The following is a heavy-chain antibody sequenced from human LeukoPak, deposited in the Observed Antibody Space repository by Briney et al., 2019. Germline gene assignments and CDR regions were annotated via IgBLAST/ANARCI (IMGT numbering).Heavy chain of an antibody. V-gene: IGHV4-39*01. CDR2: IYYGRNY. Sequence: ASETLSLTCTVSADSISSRSYYWGWIRQPPGKGLEWIGKIYYGRNYQWNSSLKSRVTISVDTSKNQFSLKLSSVTAADTAVYYCATQSSSWHYLEYWGQGTLVTVSS. CDR1: ADSISSRSYY. CDR3: ATQSSSWHYLEY. D-gene: IGHD6-13*01. J-gene: IGHJ4*02.